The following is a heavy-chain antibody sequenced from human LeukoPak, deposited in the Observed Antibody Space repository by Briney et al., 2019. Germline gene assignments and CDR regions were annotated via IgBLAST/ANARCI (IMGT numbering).Heavy chain of an antibody. V-gene: IGHV3-21*01. J-gene: IGHJ4*02. CDR1: GFTFSSYS. CDR3: ARERWSDSRIDY. D-gene: IGHD6-13*01. Sequence: PGGSLRLSCAASGFTFSSYSMNWVRQAPGKGLEWVSSISSSSSYIYYADSVKGRFTISRDNAKNSLYLQMNSLRAEDTAVYYCARERWSDSRIDYWGQGTLVTVSS. CDR2: ISSSSSYI.